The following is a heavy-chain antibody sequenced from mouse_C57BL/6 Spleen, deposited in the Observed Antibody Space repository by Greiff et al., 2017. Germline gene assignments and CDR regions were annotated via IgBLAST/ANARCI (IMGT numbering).Heavy chain of an antibody. CDR2: IDPNSGGT. CDR3: ASEWHYYAMDY. V-gene: IGHV1-72*01. CDR1: GYTFTSYW. Sequence: VQLQQPGAELVKPGASVKLSCKASGYTFTSYWMHWVKQRPGRGLEWIGRIDPNSGGTKYNEKFKSKATLTVDKPSSTAYMQLSSLTSEDSAVYYCASEWHYYAMDYWGQGTSVTVSS. J-gene: IGHJ4*01. D-gene: IGHD1-3*01.